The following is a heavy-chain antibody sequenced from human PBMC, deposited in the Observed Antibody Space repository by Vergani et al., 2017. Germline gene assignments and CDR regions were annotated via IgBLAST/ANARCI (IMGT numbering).Heavy chain of an antibody. J-gene: IGHJ4*02. Sequence: EVQLVETGGGLIQPGGSLRLSCAASGFTFSSYAMHWVRQAPGKGLEYVSAISSNGGSTYYADSVKGRFTISRDNSKNTLYLQMSSLRAEDTAVYYCVKVLIPTVTTTFDYWGQGTLVTVSS. CDR1: GFTFSSYA. CDR2: ISSNGGST. D-gene: IGHD4-17*01. V-gene: IGHV3-64D*06. CDR3: VKVLIPTVTTTFDY.